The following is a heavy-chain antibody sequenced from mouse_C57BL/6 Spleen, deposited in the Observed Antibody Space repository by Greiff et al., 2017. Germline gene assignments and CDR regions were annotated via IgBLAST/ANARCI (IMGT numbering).Heavy chain of an antibody. D-gene: IGHD2-12*01. Sequence: QVQLQQSGAELVRPGASVTLSCKASGYTFTDYEMHWVKQTPVHGLEWIGAIDPETGGTAYNQKFKGKAILTADKSSSTAYMELRSLTSEDSAVYYCKGLRQSYFDYWGHGTTLTVSS. CDR1: GYTFTDYE. CDR2: IDPETGGT. CDR3: KGLRQSYFDY. V-gene: IGHV1-15*01. J-gene: IGHJ2*01.